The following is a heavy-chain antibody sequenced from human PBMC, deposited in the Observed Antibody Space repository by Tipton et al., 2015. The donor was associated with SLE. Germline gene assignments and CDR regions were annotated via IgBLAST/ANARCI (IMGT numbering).Heavy chain of an antibody. D-gene: IGHD4-17*01. J-gene: IGHJ3*02. CDR1: GFTFSSYE. CDR2: ISSSGSTI. V-gene: IGHV3-48*03. CDR3: ARDSHDYGDFDAFDI. Sequence: SLRLSCAASGFTFSSYEMNWVRQAPGKGLEWVSYISSSGSTIYYADSVKGRFTISRDNAKNSLYLQMNSLRAEDTAVYYCARDSHDYGDFDAFDIWGQGTMVTVSS.